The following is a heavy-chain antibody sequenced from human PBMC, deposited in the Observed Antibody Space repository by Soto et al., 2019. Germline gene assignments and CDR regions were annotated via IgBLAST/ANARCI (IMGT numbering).Heavy chain of an antibody. CDR2: INVGKDNT. CDR1: GYSFTSSS. V-gene: IGHV1-3*01. CDR3: ARDLEVEGSSPPYFYYGMDV. D-gene: IGHD3-22*01. Sequence: ASVKVSCKTSGYSFTSSSVHWVRQAPGQSPEWMGWINVGKDNTKYSQKFQGRVTITRDTSASTAYMELSSLRSEDTAVYYCARDLEVEGSSPPYFYYGMDVWGQGTTVTVSS. J-gene: IGHJ6*02.